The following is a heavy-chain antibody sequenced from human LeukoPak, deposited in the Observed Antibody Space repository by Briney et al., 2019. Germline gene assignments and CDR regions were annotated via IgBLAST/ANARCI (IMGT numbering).Heavy chain of an antibody. D-gene: IGHD6-19*01. CDR2: ISSGGST. Sequence: GGSLRLSCAASGLTVSSNYMSWVRQAPGKGLEWVSLISSGGSTYYADSVRGRFTISRDNSKNTLYLQMNSLRAEDTAVYYCAKDNSSGWYETRGYFDYWGQGTLVTVSS. V-gene: IGHV3-66*01. CDR3: AKDNSSGWYETRGYFDY. CDR1: GLTVSSNY. J-gene: IGHJ4*02.